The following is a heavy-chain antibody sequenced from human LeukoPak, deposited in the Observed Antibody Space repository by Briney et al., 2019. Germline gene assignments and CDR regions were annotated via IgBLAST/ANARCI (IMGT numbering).Heavy chain of an antibody. J-gene: IGHJ4*02. CDR3: ASSRSGWLEIDY. CDR2: IYTSGSN. CDR1: GGSISSGSYY. D-gene: IGHD3-10*01. V-gene: IGHV4-61*02. Sequence: SETLSLTCTVSGGSISSGSYYWSWIRQPAGKGLEWIGRIYTSGSNNYNPSLKSRVTISVDTSKNQFSLKLSSVTAADTAVYYCASSRSGWLEIDYWGQGTLVTVSS.